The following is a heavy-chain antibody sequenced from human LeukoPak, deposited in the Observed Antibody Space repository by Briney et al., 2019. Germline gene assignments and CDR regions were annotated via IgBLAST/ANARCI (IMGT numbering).Heavy chain of an antibody. J-gene: IGHJ6*02. CDR2: IKSKTDGGTT. D-gene: IGHD1-26*01. CDR3: TPGDPWELLGGNGYYGMDV. Sequence: GGSLRLSCAASGFTFSNAWMSWVRQAPGKGLEWVGRIKSKTDGGTTDYAAPVKGRFTISRDDSKNTLYLQMNSLKTEDTAVYYCTPGDPWELLGGNGYYGMDVWGQGTTVTVSS. V-gene: IGHV3-15*01. CDR1: GFTFSNAW.